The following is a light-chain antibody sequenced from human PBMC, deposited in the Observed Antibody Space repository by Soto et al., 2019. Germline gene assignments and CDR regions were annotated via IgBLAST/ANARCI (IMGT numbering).Light chain of an antibody. CDR1: QSVSSY. CDR3: QPRSNWPPIT. J-gene: IGKJ5*01. CDR2: DAS. V-gene: IGKV3-11*01. Sequence: EIVLTQSPATLSLSPGERATLSCRASQSVSSYLAWYQQKPGQAPRLLIYDASHRATGIPARFSGSGSGTDFTLTISSLEPADFAVYYCQPRSNWPPITFGQGTRLEIK.